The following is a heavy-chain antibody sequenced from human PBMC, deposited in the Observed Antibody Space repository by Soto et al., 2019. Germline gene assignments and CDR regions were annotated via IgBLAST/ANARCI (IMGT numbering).Heavy chain of an antibody. CDR1: SGSISSSNW. D-gene: IGHD6-13*01. J-gene: IGHJ6*03. CDR2: IYHSGST. CDR3: ARAGVAAAGRPHYYYYCMHV. V-gene: IGHV4-4*02. Sequence: QVQLQESGPGLVKPSGTLSLTCAVSSGSISSSNWWSWVRQPPGKGLEWIGEIYHSGSTNYNPSLKSRVTKSVDKSNNQFSLKLSSVAAAYTAVYYCARAGVAAAGRPHYYYYCMHVWGNGTTVIVSS.